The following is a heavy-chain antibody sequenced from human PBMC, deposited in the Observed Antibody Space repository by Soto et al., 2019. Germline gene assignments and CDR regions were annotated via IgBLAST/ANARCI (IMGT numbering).Heavy chain of an antibody. Sequence: GASVKVSCKASGYTFTSYGISWVRQAPGQGLEWMEWISAYNGNTNYAQKLQGRVTMTTDTSTSTAYMELRSLRSDDTAVYYCAREGGGDYGDYHDAFDIWGQGTMVTVSS. CDR1: GYTFTSYG. CDR3: AREGGGDYGDYHDAFDI. J-gene: IGHJ3*02. V-gene: IGHV1-18*01. D-gene: IGHD4-17*01. CDR2: ISAYNGNT.